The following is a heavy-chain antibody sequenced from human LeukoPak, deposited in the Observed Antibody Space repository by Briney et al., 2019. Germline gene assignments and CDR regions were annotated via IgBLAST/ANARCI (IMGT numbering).Heavy chain of an antibody. D-gene: IGHD3-10*01. Sequence: SETLSLTCTVSGGSIRSYWSWIRQPAGKGLEWIGRIYGSGSTDYNPSLKSRVTMSIDTSKNQFSLNLISVTAADTAVYYCARDSGTPGKVKSDPWGKEPLVTVPS. CDR1: GGSIRSY. CDR3: ARDSGTPGKVKSDP. V-gene: IGHV4-4*07. J-gene: IGHJ5*02. CDR2: IYGSGST.